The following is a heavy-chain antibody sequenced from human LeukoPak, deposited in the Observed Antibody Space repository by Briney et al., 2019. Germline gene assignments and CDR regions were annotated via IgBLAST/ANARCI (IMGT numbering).Heavy chain of an antibody. CDR1: GGSIRSYY. CDR3: ASSYGSGTYHYFAY. CDR2: IYNSGST. D-gene: IGHD3-10*01. Sequence: PSETLSLTCTVSGGSIRSYYWSWIRQPPGKGLEWIGYIYNSGSTNYNPSLKSRVTMSVDTSKNQFSLKLSSVTAADTAVYYCASSYGSGTYHYFAYWGQGTLATVSS. V-gene: IGHV4-59*01. J-gene: IGHJ4*02.